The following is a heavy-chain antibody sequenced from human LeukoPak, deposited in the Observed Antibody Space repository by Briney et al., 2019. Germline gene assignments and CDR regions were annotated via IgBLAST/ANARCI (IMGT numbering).Heavy chain of an antibody. V-gene: IGHV1-8*03. CDR3: ARSGRGTYYYFDL. CDR2: MNPNSGNT. J-gene: IGHJ4*02. Sequence: ASVNVSCKASGYTFTGYYMHWVRQAPGQGLEWMGWMNPNSGNTVYAQKFQGRVTITRNTSITTAYMELSSLRSDDTAVYYCARSGRGTYYYFDLWGQGTLVTVSS. D-gene: IGHD1-26*01. CDR1: GYTFTGYY.